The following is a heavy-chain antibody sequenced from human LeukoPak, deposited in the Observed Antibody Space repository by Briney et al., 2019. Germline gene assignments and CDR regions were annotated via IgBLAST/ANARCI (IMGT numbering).Heavy chain of an antibody. CDR1: GFTFSSYS. V-gene: IGHV3-21*01. J-gene: IGHJ4*02. D-gene: IGHD5-18*01. CDR3: ARDAPRGYSYGYGADY. CDR2: ISSSSSYI. Sequence: PGGSLRLSCAASGFTFSSYSMNWVRQAPGKGLEWVSSISSSSSYIYYADSVKGRFTISRDNAKNSLYLQMNSLRAEDTAVYYCARDAPRGYSYGYGADYWGQGTLVTVSS.